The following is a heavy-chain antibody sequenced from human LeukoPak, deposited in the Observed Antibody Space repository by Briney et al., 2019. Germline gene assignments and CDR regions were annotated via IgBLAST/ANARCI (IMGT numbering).Heavy chain of an antibody. Sequence: RPSETPSLTCTVSGGSISSYYWSWIRQPPGKGLEWIGYIYYSGSTNYNPSLKSRVTISVDTSKNQFSLKLSSVTAADTAVYYCARYADLGRAFDIWGQGTMVTVSS. CDR3: ARYADLGRAFDI. D-gene: IGHD1-26*01. CDR2: IYYSGST. J-gene: IGHJ3*02. V-gene: IGHV4-59*01. CDR1: GGSISSYY.